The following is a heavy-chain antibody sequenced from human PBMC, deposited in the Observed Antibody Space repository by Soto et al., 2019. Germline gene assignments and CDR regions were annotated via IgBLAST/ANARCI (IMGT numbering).Heavy chain of an antibody. Sequence: GESLKISCKGSGYSFTSYWISWVRQMPGKGLEWMGRIDPSDSYTNYSPSFQGHVTISADKSISTAYLQWSSLKASDTAMYYCASLSYYSHFWAPTLHYYGMDVWGQGTTVTVSS. CDR1: GYSFTSYW. CDR3: ASLSYYSHFWAPTLHYYGMDV. J-gene: IGHJ6*02. D-gene: IGHD3-3*02. CDR2: IDPSDSYT. V-gene: IGHV5-10-1*01.